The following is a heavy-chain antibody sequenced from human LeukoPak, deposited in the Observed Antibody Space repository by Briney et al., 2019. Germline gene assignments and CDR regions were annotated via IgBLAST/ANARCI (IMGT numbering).Heavy chain of an antibody. Sequence: GGSLRLSCAASGFTFSSYSINWLRQAPGKGLEWVSYISSSSSTIYYADSVKGRFTISRDNAKNSLYLQMNSLRAEDTAVYYCARASYYDFWSGDANYYYMDVWGKGTTVTVSS. CDR1: GFTFSSYS. V-gene: IGHV3-48*04. D-gene: IGHD3-3*01. CDR2: ISSSSSTI. J-gene: IGHJ6*03. CDR3: ARASYYDFWSGDANYYYMDV.